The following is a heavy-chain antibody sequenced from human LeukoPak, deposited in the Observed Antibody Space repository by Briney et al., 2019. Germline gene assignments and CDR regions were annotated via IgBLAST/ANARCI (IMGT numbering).Heavy chain of an antibody. J-gene: IGHJ5*02. CDR3: ARVLYRYCSSTSCYYNWFDP. Sequence: PSETLSLTCTVSGGSISSTTCYWGWIRQPPGKGLEWIGRIYTSGSTDYNPSLKSRVTISVDTSKNQFSLKLSSVTAADTAVYYCARVLYRYCSSTSCYYNWFDPWGQGTLVTVSS. CDR1: GGSISSTTCY. D-gene: IGHD2-2*01. CDR2: IYTSGST. V-gene: IGHV4-39*07.